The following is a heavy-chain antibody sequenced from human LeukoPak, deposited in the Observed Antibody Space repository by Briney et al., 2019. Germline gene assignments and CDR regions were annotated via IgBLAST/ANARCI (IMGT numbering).Heavy chain of an antibody. CDR1: GGSISSYY. V-gene: IGHV4-59*01. D-gene: IGHD4-17*01. J-gene: IGHJ3*02. CDR2: IYYSGST. CDR3: SRLTTVTTYRAFDI. Sequence: PSETLSLTCTVSGGSISSYYWSWIRQPPGKGLEWIGYIYYSGSTNYNPSLKGRVTISVDTSKNQFSLKLSSVTAADTAVYYCSRLTTVTTYRAFDIWGQGTMVTVSS.